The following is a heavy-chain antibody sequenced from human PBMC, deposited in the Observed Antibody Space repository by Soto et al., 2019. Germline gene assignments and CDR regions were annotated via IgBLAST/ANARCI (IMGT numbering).Heavy chain of an antibody. CDR3: AQGETYHLGIFDC. J-gene: IGHJ1*01. CDR1: GYSFTIYA. V-gene: IGHV3-23*01. Sequence: PGGSLRLSCAASGYSFTIYAMSWVRQSPGKGLEWVSGIGGTDGATYFADSVKGRLTISMGNSKNMLYLQMNNLRVEDTAVYFCAQGETYHLGIFDCWGQGSLVTVSS. CDR2: IGGTDGAT. D-gene: IGHD3-3*02.